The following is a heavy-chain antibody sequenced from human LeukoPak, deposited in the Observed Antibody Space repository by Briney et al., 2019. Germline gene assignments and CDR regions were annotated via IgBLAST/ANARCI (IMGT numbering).Heavy chain of an antibody. J-gene: IGHJ3*02. CDR2: ISYDGTNK. CDR3: ARDFGSNGDFHAFDI. V-gene: IGHV3-30-3*01. Sequence: GGSLRLSCAASGFTFSSHAMHWVRQAPGKGLEWVAVISYDGTNKYCADSVKGRFTISRDNSKNTVYLQMNSLRAEDTAFYYCARDFGSNGDFHAFDIWGQGTMVTVSS. D-gene: IGHD4-17*01. CDR1: GFTFSSHA.